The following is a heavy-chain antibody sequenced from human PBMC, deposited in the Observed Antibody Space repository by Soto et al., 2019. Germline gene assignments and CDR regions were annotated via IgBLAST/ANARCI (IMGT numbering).Heavy chain of an antibody. J-gene: IGHJ4*02. CDR3: ARDLGIQLWAH. D-gene: IGHD5-18*01. Sequence: VRLFCAAAGFTFSDYYMSWIRQAPGKGLEWVSYISSSGSTIYYADSVKGRFTISRDNAKNSLYLQMNSLRAEDTAVYYCARDLGIQLWAHWGQGTLVTVSS. V-gene: IGHV3-11*01. CDR1: GFTFSDYY. CDR2: ISSSGSTI.